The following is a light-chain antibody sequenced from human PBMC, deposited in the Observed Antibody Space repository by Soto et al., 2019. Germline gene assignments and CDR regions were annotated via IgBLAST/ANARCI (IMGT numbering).Light chain of an antibody. CDR3: QQRSNWPVT. CDR2: DAS. CDR1: QSVSTY. Sequence: EIVLTQSPATLSLSPGERATLSCRASQSVSTYLAWYQQKPGQAPRLLIYDASSRATGIPARFSGSGSGTEFTLTISSLEPEDFALYYCQQRSNWPVTFGQVTRVEIK. J-gene: IGKJ1*01. V-gene: IGKV3-11*01.